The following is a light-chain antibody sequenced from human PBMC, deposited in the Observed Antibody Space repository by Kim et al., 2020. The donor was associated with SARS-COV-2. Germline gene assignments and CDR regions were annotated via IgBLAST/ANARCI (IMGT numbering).Light chain of an antibody. J-gene: IGLJ2*01. V-gene: IGLV2-11*01. CDR2: DVN. CDR1: SSDVGGYNY. Sequence: QSALTQPRSVSGSPGQSVTISCTGTSSDVGGYNYVSWYHQHPGKAPKLMIYDVNKRPSGVPDRFSGSKSGNTASLTISGLQAEDEADYYCCSYAGSYPPVVFGGGTKLTVL. CDR3: CSYAGSYPPVV.